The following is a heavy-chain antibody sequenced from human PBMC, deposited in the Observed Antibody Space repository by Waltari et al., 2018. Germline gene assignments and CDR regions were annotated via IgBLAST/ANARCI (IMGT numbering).Heavy chain of an antibody. CDR2: IIPKIGAS. CDR1: GGTFGRFA. Sequence: QVQLVQSGAEVKKPGSSVKVSCKASGGTFGRFAISWVRQAAGEGLEWMGGIIPKIGASDYEQKFPGRVTITADDSTRIAYMGVSSLSFEDTAVYFCATDTSPPYWGQGTLVIVSS. V-gene: IGHV1-69*01. CDR3: ATDTSPPY. J-gene: IGHJ4*02. D-gene: IGHD2-2*01.